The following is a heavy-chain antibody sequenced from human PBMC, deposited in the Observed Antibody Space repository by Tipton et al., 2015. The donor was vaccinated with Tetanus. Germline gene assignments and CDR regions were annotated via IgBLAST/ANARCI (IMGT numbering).Heavy chain of an antibody. Sequence: TLSLTCTVFGGSITDKKYYWGWIRQPPGKGLEWIASIYFEGSTYYNPSLKNRVTIAVDTAQNLFSLSLTSVTAADTAVYYCARHLYGYWFDPWGQGALVTVSS. CDR1: GGSITDKKYY. J-gene: IGHJ5*02. D-gene: IGHD3-10*01. CDR3: ARHLYGYWFDP. CDR2: IYFEGST. V-gene: IGHV4-39*01.